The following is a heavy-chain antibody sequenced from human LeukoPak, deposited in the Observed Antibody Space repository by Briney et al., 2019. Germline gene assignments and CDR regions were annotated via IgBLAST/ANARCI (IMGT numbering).Heavy chain of an antibody. CDR3: ARDYGGNGDFDY. V-gene: IGHV1-18*01. CDR1: GYTFINYG. D-gene: IGHD4-23*01. J-gene: IGHJ4*02. Sequence: ASVKVSCKASGYTFINYGISWVRQAPGQGLEWMGWIGAYNGNTNYAQKFQGRVTMTTDTSTSTAYMELRSLRSDDTAVYYCARDYGGNGDFDYWGQGTLVPVSS. CDR2: IGAYNGNT.